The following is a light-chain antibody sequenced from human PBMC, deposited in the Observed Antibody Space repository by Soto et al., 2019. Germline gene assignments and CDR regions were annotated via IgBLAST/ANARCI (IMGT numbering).Light chain of an antibody. CDR3: RSLTTSFTYV. J-gene: IGLJ1*01. V-gene: IGLV2-14*01. CDR1: SSDVGAYNY. Sequence: QSVLTQPASVSGSPGQSVAISCTGTSSDVGAYNYISWYQQHPGKAPKLLLSEVSNRPSGVSDRFSGSKSGNTASLTISGHQAEDEADYYCRSLTTSFTYVFGTGTKVTVL. CDR2: EVS.